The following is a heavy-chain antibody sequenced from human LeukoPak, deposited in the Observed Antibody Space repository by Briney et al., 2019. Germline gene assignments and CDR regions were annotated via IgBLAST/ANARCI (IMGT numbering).Heavy chain of an antibody. CDR1: GYSISSGYY. J-gene: IGHJ5*02. V-gene: IGHV4-38-2*02. Sequence: SETPSLTCAVSGYSISSGYYWGWIRQPPGKGLEWIGSIYHSGSTYYNPSLKSRVTISVDTSKNQFSLKLSSVTAADTAVYYCARDSSSFPFDPWGQGTLVTVSS. D-gene: IGHD6-13*01. CDR2: IYHSGST. CDR3: ARDSSSFPFDP.